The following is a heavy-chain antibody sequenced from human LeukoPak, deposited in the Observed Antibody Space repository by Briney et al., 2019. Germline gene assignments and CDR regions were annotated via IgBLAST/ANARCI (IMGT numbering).Heavy chain of an antibody. D-gene: IGHD6-19*01. V-gene: IGHV4-4*07. CDR1: GGSISSYC. Sequence: PSETLSLTCTVSGGSISSYCWSWIRQPAGKGLEWIGRIYTSGSTNYNPSLKSRVTMSVDTSKNQFSLKLSSVTAADTAVYYCARVADHSSGWYGYAFDIWGQGTMVTVSS. CDR2: IYTSGST. CDR3: ARVADHSSGWYGYAFDI. J-gene: IGHJ3*02.